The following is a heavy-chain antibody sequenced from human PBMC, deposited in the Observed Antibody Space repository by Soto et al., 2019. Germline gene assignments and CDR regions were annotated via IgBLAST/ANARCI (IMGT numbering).Heavy chain of an antibody. J-gene: IGHJ4*02. D-gene: IGHD5-12*01. V-gene: IGHV3-23*01. CDR1: GFTFSRHA. CDR3: AMSPRSGFEAPWDY. CDR2: ISDSGDST. Sequence: QPGGSLRLSCAASGFTFSRHAVNWVRQAPGKGLEWVSAISDSGDSTFYADSVKGRFTISRDNSKSTLSLQMHSLRADDTAVYYCAMSPRSGFEAPWDYWGQGTLVTVSS.